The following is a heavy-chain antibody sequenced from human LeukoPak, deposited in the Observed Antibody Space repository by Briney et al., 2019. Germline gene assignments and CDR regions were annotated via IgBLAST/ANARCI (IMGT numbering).Heavy chain of an antibody. J-gene: IGHJ3*02. CDR2: IYHSGST. CDR3: ASPVYGEDAFDI. D-gene: IGHD4-17*01. V-gene: IGHV4-38-2*02. Sequence: SETLSLTCTVSGYSISSGYYWGWIRQPPGKGLEWIGSIYHSGSTYYNPSLKSRVTISVDTSKNQFSLKLSSVTAADTAVYYCASPVYGEDAFDIWGQGTMVTVSS. CDR1: GYSISSGYY.